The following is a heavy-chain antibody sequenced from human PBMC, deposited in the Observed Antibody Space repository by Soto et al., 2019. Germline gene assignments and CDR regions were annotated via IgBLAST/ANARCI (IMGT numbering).Heavy chain of an antibody. Sequence: ASVKVSCKASGYTFTGYYMHWVRQAPGQGLEWMGWINPNSGGTNYAQKFQGWVTMTRDTSISTAYMELSRLRSDDTAVYYCAREPTLSYCSSTSCYYYYYMDVWGKGTTVTVSS. CDR3: AREPTLSYCSSTSCYYYYYMDV. CDR1: GYTFTGYY. V-gene: IGHV1-2*04. D-gene: IGHD2-2*01. CDR2: INPNSGGT. J-gene: IGHJ6*03.